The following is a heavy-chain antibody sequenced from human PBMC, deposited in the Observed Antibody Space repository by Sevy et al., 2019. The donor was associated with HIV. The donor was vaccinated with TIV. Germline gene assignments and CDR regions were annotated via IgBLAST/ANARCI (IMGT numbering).Heavy chain of an antibody. V-gene: IGHV3-11*06. J-gene: IGHJ4*02. CDR3: ARDRATVTTLDYFDY. D-gene: IGHD4-17*01. CDR2: ISSSSSYT. Sequence: GGSLRLSCAASGFTFSDYYMSWIRQAPGKGLEWVSYISSSSSYTNYADSVKGRFTISRDNAKNSLYLQMNSLRAEDTAVYYWARDRATVTTLDYFDYWGQGTLVTVSS. CDR1: GFTFSDYY.